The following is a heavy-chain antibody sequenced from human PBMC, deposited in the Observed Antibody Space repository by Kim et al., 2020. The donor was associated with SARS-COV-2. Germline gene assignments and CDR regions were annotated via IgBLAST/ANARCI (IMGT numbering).Heavy chain of an antibody. D-gene: IGHD6-19*01. CDR1: GFTFSSYG. J-gene: IGHJ6*02. CDR3: AKDRRYSSGWYRYPNPYYYYYGMDV. Sequence: GGSLRLSCAASGFTFSSYGMHWVRQAPGKGLEWVAVISYDGSNKYYADSVKGRFTISRDNSKNTLYLQMNSLRAEDTAVYYCAKDRRYSSGWYRYPNPYYYYYGMDVRGQGTTVTVSS. CDR2: ISYDGSNK. V-gene: IGHV3-30*18.